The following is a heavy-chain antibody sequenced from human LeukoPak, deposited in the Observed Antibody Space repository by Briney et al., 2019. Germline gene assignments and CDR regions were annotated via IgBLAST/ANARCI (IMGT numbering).Heavy chain of an antibody. J-gene: IGHJ6*03. Sequence: GGSLRLSCAASGFTFSSYSINWVRQAPGKGLEWVASIISISSHIYYADSVKGRFTISRDNAKNSLCLQMNSLRAEDTAVYYCARTRAPSNGRVLYYMDVWGKGTTVTVSS. CDR2: IISISSHI. CDR1: GFTFSSYS. D-gene: IGHD2-2*01. CDR3: ARTRAPSNGRVLYYMDV. V-gene: IGHV3-21*01.